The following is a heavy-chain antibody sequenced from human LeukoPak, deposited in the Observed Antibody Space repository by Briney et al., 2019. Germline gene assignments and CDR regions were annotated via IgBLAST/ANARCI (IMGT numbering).Heavy chain of an antibody. J-gene: IGHJ4*02. V-gene: IGHV3-23*01. Sequence: GRSLRLSCAASGFTFSSYAMSWVRQAPGKGLEWVSAISGSGGSTYYADSVKGRFTISRDNSKNTLYLQMNSLRAEDTAVYYCAKDTVQLVVGTFDYWGQGTLVTVSS. CDR2: ISGSGGST. CDR1: GFTFSSYA. D-gene: IGHD3-22*01. CDR3: AKDTVQLVVGTFDY.